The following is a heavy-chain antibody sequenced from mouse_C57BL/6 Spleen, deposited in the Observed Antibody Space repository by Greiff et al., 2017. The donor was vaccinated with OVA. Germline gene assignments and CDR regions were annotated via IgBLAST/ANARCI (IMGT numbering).Heavy chain of an antibody. Sequence: VQLQQPGAELVRPGSSVKLSCKASGYTFTSYWMHWVKQRPIQGLEWIGNIDPSDSDTHYNQKFKDKATLTVDKSSSTAYMQLSSLTSEDSAVYYCARDEGYDGYFDDWGKGTTLTVSS. J-gene: IGHJ2*01. CDR1: GYTFTSYW. D-gene: IGHD2-3*01. V-gene: IGHV1-52*01. CDR2: IDPSDSDT. CDR3: ARDEGYDGYFDD.